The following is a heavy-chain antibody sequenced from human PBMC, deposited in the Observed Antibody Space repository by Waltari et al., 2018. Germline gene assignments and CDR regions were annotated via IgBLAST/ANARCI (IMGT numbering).Heavy chain of an antibody. V-gene: IGHV4-39*01. CDR2: IYYSSNT. CDR1: GGPISSCSYY. CDR3: ARQHYYYGMDV. J-gene: IGHJ6*02. Sequence: QLQLQESGPGLVKPSETLSLTCTVSGGPISSCSYYWGWIRQPPGKGLEWIGKIYYSSNTYYKSPRKHQFTISVDTSKNQFSLKLISVTAADTSVYFCARQHYYYGMDVWGQGTTVTVSS.